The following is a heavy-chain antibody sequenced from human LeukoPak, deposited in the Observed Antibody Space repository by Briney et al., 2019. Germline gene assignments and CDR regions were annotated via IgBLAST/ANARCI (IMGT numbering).Heavy chain of an antibody. D-gene: IGHD3-10*01. CDR3: ARVKPEMLWFGDPDYYYYMDV. Sequence: PSETLSLTCAVYGGSFSGYSWSWIRQPPGKGLEWIGEINHSGSTNYNPSLKSRVTISVDTSKNQFSLKPSSVTAADTAVYYCARVKPEMLWFGDPDYYYYMDVWGKGTTVTVSS. J-gene: IGHJ6*03. CDR2: INHSGST. V-gene: IGHV4-34*01. CDR1: GGSFSGYS.